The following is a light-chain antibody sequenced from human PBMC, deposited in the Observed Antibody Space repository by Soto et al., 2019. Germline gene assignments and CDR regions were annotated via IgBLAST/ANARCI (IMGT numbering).Light chain of an antibody. CDR1: NSDVGSYNR. CDR2: EVS. V-gene: IGLV2-18*01. J-gene: IGLJ3*02. Sequence: QSALTQPPSVSGSPGQSVTISCTGTNSDVGSYNRVSWYQQPPGTAPKLMIYEVSNRPSGVPDRFSGSKSGNTASLTISGLQAEDEADYYCSLYTTTDSGVFGGGTKLTVL. CDR3: SLYTTTDSGV.